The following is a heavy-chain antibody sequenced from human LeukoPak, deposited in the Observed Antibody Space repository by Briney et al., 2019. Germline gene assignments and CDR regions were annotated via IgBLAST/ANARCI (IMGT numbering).Heavy chain of an antibody. CDR3: ARGKDAYDSSGYLPDY. Sequence: SETLSLTCTVSGGSISSSSYYWGWIRQPPGKGLEWIGSIYYSGSTYYNPSLKSRVTISVDKSKNQFSLKLSSVTAADTAVYYCARGKDAYDSSGYLPDYWGQGTLVTVSS. CDR2: IYYSGST. D-gene: IGHD3-22*01. J-gene: IGHJ4*02. CDR1: GGSISSSSYY. V-gene: IGHV4-39*07.